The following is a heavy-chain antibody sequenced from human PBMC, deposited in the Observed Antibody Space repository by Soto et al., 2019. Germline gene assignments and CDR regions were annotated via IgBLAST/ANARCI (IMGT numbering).Heavy chain of an antibody. V-gene: IGHV4-4*07. CDR1: GGSISGSY. J-gene: IGHJ6*02. Sequence: VQLRESGPGLVKPSETLSLSCTVSGGSISGSYWSWVRQPAGKGLEWIGRIYSSGSSNYNPSLNSRLTMSLDTSKNQFSLKLRSVTAADTAIYYCARLFTVTTDYYFGMDVWRQGTTVTVSS. CDR3: ARLFTVTTDYYFGMDV. CDR2: IYSSGSS. D-gene: IGHD4-17*01.